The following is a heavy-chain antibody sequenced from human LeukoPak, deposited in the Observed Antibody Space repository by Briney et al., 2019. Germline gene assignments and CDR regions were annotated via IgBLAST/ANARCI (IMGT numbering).Heavy chain of an antibody. CDR3: ARVSGWGIVFDY. J-gene: IGHJ4*02. D-gene: IGHD7-27*01. Sequence: ASVKVSCKASGYTFTSYYMHWVRQAPGQGLEWMGIINPSGGSTSYAQKFQGRVTMTRDTSTSTVYMELSSLRSEATAVYYCARVSGWGIVFDYWAREPWSPSPQ. CDR1: GYTFTSYY. CDR2: INPSGGST. V-gene: IGHV1-46*01.